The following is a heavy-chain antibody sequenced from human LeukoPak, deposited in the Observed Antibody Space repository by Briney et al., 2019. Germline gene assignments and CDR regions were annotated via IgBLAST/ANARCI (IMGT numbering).Heavy chain of an antibody. V-gene: IGHV3-23*01. J-gene: IGHJ4*02. CDR3: AKATRLGTLDY. Sequence: PGGSLGLSCAASGFTISTYGMSWVRQAPGKGLEWVSSISGGTTYYADSVKGRFTISRDNSKNTLYLQMNSLRAEDTAVYYCAKATRLGTLDYWGQGTLVTVSS. D-gene: IGHD7-27*01. CDR2: ISGGTT. CDR1: GFTISTYG.